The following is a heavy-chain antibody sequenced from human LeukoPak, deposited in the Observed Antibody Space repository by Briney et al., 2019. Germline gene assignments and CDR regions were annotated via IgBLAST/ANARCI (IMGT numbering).Heavy chain of an antibody. V-gene: IGHV4-59*01. CDR2: IYYSGST. D-gene: IGHD1-14*01. Sequence: SETLSLTCTVSGGSISTYYWSWVRQPPGKGLEWIGYIYYSGSTNYNPSLKSRVTISVDTSKNQFSLKLSSVTAADTAVYYCARTRHVNWNHGRYYFDYWGQGTLVTVSS. CDR3: ARTRHVNWNHGRYYFDY. J-gene: IGHJ4*02. CDR1: GGSISTYY.